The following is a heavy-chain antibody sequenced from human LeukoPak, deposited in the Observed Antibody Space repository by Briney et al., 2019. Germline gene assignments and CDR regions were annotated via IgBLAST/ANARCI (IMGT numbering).Heavy chain of an antibody. CDR3: ARVRIVPTIVDC. CDR1: GFSVSSYY. D-gene: IGHD5-12*01. Sequence: QPGRSLRLSCAASGFSVSSYYMTWVRQAPGKGLEWVSVINSDGTTYYADSVKDRFTISRDNSKNTLFLQMNSLRAEDTALYYCARVRIVPTIVDCWGQGTLVTVSS. J-gene: IGHJ4*02. CDR2: INSDGTT. V-gene: IGHV3-66*01.